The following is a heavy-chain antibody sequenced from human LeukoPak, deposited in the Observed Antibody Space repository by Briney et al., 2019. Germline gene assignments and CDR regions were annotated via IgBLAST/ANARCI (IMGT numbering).Heavy chain of an antibody. D-gene: IGHD2-15*01. V-gene: IGHV4-34*11. CDR1: GGSFSGYY. CDR3: ARFSGGTTYYYYSMDV. CDR2: IYYSGST. Sequence: EPSETLSLTCAVYGGSFSGYYWSWIRQPPGKGLEWIGYIYYSGSTNYNPSLKSRVTISVDTSKNQFSLKLSSVTAADTAIYFCARFSGGTTYYYYSMDVWGQGTTVTVSS. J-gene: IGHJ6*02.